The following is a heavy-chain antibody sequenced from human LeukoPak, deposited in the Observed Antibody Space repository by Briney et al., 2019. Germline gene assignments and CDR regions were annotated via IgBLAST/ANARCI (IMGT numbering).Heavy chain of an antibody. Sequence: ASVKVSCKASGYTFTGYYMHWVRQAPGQGLEWMGWINPNSGGTNYAQKFQGRVTMTRDTSISTAYMELSRLRSDDTAVYYCARDLKYYYDSSGYMDYWGQGTLVTVSS. V-gene: IGHV1-2*02. CDR2: INPNSGGT. D-gene: IGHD3-22*01. J-gene: IGHJ4*02. CDR3: ARDLKYYYDSSGYMDY. CDR1: GYTFTGYY.